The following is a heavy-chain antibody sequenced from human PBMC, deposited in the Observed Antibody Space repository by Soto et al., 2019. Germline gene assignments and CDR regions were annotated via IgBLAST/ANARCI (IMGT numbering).Heavy chain of an antibody. Sequence: EVQLVESGGGLVQPGGSLRLSCAASGFTFRTYWMHWVRQAPGKGLVWVSRISPDGSFTNYADSVKGRFTISRDNAKNTLYLHMSSLRAEDTAVYYCARVAAVADKPGFDYWGQGTLVTVSS. D-gene: IGHD6-19*01. CDR3: ARVAAVADKPGFDY. J-gene: IGHJ4*02. V-gene: IGHV3-74*01. CDR2: ISPDGSFT. CDR1: GFTFRTYW.